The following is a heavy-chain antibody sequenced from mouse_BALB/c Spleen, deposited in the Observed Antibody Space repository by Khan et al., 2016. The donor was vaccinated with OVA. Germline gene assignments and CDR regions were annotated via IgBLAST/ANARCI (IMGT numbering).Heavy chain of an antibody. Sequence: QVQLKQSGAELARPGASVRMSCKASGYTFTSNTMHWVKQRPGQGLEWIGYINPRSGYTNYNQNFKDKATLTADKSSSTAYMQLSSLTSEDSVVYYCARRTTGYTMDYWGQGTSGTVSS. CDR3: ARRTTGYTMDY. V-gene: IGHV1-4*01. CDR2: INPRSGYT. J-gene: IGHJ4*01. D-gene: IGHD2-14*01. CDR1: GYTFTSNT.